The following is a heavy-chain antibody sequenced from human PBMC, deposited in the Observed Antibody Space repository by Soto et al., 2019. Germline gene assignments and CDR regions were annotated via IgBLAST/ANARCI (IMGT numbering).Heavy chain of an antibody. CDR3: ASPLSSGYYLGNPFDY. J-gene: IGHJ4*02. CDR2: ISYDGSNK. V-gene: IGHV3-30-3*01. CDR1: GFTFSSYA. Sequence: GGSLRLSCAASGFTFSSYAMHWVRQAPGKGLEWVAVISYDGSNKYYADSVKGRFTISRDNSKNTLYLQMNSLRAEDTAVYYCASPLSSGYYLGNPFDYWGQGTLVTVSS. D-gene: IGHD3-22*01.